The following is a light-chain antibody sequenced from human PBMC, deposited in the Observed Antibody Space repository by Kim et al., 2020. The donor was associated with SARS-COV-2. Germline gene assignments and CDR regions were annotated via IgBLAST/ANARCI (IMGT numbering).Light chain of an antibody. CDR2: DTS. CDR1: QSVSY. V-gene: IGKV3-11*01. J-gene: IGKJ4*01. CDR3: QQCSYWPLT. Sequence: SLCPGERATLSCRASQSVSYLAWYQQKPGQAPRLLIYDTSSRATGIPARFSGSVSGTDFTLTISSLEPEDFAVYYCQQCSYWPLTFGGGTKVDIK.